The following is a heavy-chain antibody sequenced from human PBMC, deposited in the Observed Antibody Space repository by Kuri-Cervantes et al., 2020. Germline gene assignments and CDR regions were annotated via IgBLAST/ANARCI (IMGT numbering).Heavy chain of an antibody. CDR3: AKDQVLHWFDP. D-gene: IGHD4/OR15-4a*01. J-gene: IGHJ5*02. CDR1: GFTFNSYW. CDR2: ISYDGSNK. Sequence: LSLTCAASGFTFNSYWMSWVRQAPGKGLEWVAVISYDGSNKYYADSVKGRFTISRDNSKNTMYLQMNSLGADDTAVYYCAKDQVLHWFDPWGQGTLVTVSS. V-gene: IGHV3-30*18.